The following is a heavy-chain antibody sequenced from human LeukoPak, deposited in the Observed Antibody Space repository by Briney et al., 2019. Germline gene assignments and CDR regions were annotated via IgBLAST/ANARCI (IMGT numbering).Heavy chain of an antibody. CDR2: MNPNSGNT. CDR1: GYTFTSYD. J-gene: IGHJ4*02. CDR3: ARGHSSSWIPLLVLPKRPYRFGY. Sequence: ASVKVSCKASGYTFTSYDINWVRQATGQGLEWMGWMNPNSGNTGYAQKFQGRVTMTRNTSISTAYMELCSLRSEDTAVYYCARGHSSSWIPLLVLPKRPYRFGYWGQGTLVTVSS. D-gene: IGHD6-13*01. V-gene: IGHV1-8*01.